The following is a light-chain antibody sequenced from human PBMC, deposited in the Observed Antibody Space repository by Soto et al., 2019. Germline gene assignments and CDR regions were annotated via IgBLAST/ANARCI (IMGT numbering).Light chain of an antibody. CDR3: CSYAGSYTYV. Sequence: QSALTQPRSVSGSPGQSVTIFCTGTSSDVGGYDYVSWYRQHPGKAPKLMIYDVRERPSGVPDRVSGSKSGNTASLTISGLQAEDEADYYCCSYAGSYTYVFGTGTKVTVL. CDR1: SSDVGGYDY. J-gene: IGLJ1*01. CDR2: DVR. V-gene: IGLV2-11*01.